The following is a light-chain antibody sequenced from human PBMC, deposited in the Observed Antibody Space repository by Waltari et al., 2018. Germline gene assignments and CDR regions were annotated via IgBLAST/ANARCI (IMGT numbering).Light chain of an antibody. CDR3: NSRDSNGNPFV. CDR1: SLRSYY. V-gene: IGLV3-19*01. Sequence: SSELTQDPAVSVALGQTVRITCQGDSLRSYYANWYRQKPAQAPLLVMYGKNNRPSGIPDRFSGSYSGDTASLTITGAQAEDEADYYCNSRDSNGNPFVFGPATKVTVL. CDR2: GKN. J-gene: IGLJ1*01.